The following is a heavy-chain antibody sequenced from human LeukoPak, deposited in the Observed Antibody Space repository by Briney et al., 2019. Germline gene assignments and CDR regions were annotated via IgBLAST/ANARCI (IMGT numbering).Heavy chain of an antibody. CDR2: INHSGST. Sequence: SETLSLTCAVSGGSISSGGYYWSWIRQPPGKGLEWIGEINHSGSTNYNPSLKSRVTISVDTSKNQFSLKLSSVTAADTAVYYCARGKVYYYDSSGSPRTYYFDYWGQGTLVTVSS. V-gene: IGHV4-34*01. D-gene: IGHD3-22*01. CDR1: GGSISSGGYY. J-gene: IGHJ4*02. CDR3: ARGKVYYYDSSGSPRTYYFDY.